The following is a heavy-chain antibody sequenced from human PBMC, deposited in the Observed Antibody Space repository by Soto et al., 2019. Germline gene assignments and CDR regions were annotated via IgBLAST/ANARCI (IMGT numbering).Heavy chain of an antibody. V-gene: IGHV4-31*03. Sequence: QVQLQESGPGLVKPSQTLSLTCTVSGGSISSGGYYWSWIRQHPGKGLEWIGYIYYSGSTYYNPSLKSRVTTSVDTSKNQFSLQLNSVTAADTAVYYCARSSTSANYFDYWGQGTLVTVSS. CDR2: IYYSGST. D-gene: IGHD2-2*01. J-gene: IGHJ4*02. CDR1: GGSISSGGYY. CDR3: ARSSTSANYFDY.